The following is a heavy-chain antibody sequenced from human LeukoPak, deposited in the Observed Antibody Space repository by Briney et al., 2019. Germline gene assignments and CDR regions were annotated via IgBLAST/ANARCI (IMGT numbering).Heavy chain of an antibody. Sequence: GGSPRLSCAASGFTFSSYWMHWVRQAPGKGLVWVSRINSDRSSTSYADSVKGRFTISRDNAKNTLYLQMNSLRAEDTAVYYCARVSSSWYLAADYWGQGTLVTVSS. CDR3: ARVSSSWYLAADY. J-gene: IGHJ4*02. CDR1: GFTFSSYW. CDR2: INSDRSST. V-gene: IGHV3-74*01. D-gene: IGHD6-13*01.